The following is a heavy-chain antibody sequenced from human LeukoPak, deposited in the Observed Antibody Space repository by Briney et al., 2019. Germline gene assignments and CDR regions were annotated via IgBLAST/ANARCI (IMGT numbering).Heavy chain of an antibody. Sequence: GGSLRLSCAASGFTFSRYAMSWVHQAPGKGLEWVSGISGSGDNTYYADSVKGRFTISRDNSKNTLYLQMNSLRADDTAVYYCAKGGLVHRFDPWGQGTLVTVSS. CDR3: AKGGLVHRFDP. CDR2: ISGSGDNT. V-gene: IGHV3-23*01. CDR1: GFTFSRYA. J-gene: IGHJ5*02.